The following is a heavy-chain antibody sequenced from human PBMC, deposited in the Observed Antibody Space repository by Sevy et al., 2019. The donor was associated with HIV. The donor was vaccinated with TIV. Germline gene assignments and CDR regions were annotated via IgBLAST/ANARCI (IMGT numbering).Heavy chain of an antibody. V-gene: IGHV3-30*02. Sequence: GGSLRLSCAASGFSLTTSDMPWVRQAPGKGLEWVAYLRNDGSNKYYADSVRDRFTISRDSPKNTLYLQMNSLRDEDTAINYCARGRKTTEEWLEELDYYYGLDVWGQGTTVTVSS. CDR1: GFSLTTSD. D-gene: IGHD2-8*01. J-gene: IGHJ6*02. CDR2: LRNDGSNK. CDR3: ARGRKTTEEWLEELDYYYGLDV.